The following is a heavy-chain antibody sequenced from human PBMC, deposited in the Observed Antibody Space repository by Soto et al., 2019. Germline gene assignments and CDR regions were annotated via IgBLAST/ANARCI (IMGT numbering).Heavy chain of an antibody. J-gene: IGHJ4*02. CDR3: AARSCSRTTCFHVEY. D-gene: IGHD2-2*01. CDR2: ISDDGSST. Sequence: TGGSLRLSCVASGFTFSNYALHWVRQAPGKGLEYVSAISDDGSSTYYANSVKGRFTISRDNSKSTLYLQMGSLRAEDMAVYYCAARSCSRTTCFHVEYWGQGTLVTVSS. CDR1: GFTFSNYA. V-gene: IGHV3-64*01.